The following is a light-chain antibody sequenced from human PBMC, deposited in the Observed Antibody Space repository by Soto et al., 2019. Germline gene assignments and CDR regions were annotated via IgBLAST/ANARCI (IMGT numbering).Light chain of an antibody. V-gene: IGKV3-20*01. Sequence: EIVLTQSPGTLSLSPGERATLSCRASQRVDNSYLAWYQQKPGQPPRLLIYGASSRATGIPDRFSGSRSGTDFTLTISRLEPEDFAVYYCHQYGSSPRTFGQGTKVDIK. J-gene: IGKJ1*01. CDR3: HQYGSSPRT. CDR2: GAS. CDR1: QRVDNSY.